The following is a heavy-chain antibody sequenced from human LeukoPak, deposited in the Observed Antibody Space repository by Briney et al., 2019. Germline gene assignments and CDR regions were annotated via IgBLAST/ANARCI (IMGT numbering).Heavy chain of an antibody. CDR3: ARATAPSKPLLPYFVY. J-gene: IGHJ4*02. V-gene: IGHV4-59*01. CDR1: GGSISSYY. Sequence: SETLSLTCTVSGGSISSYYWSWIRQPPGKGLEWIGYIYYSGSTNYNPSLKSRVTISVDTSKNQFSLKLSSVTAADTAVYYCARATAPSKPLLPYFVYWGQGTLVTVSS. D-gene: IGHD2-15*01. CDR2: IYYSGST.